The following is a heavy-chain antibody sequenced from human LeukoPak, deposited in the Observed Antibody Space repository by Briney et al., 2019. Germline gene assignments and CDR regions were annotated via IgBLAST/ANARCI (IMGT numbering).Heavy chain of an antibody. CDR1: GFSFGSYA. Sequence: PGGSLRLSCAASGFSFGSYALSWVRQAPGKGLEWVSVISGSGDNTHYTDPVKGRFTISRDNPKNTLYLQMNSLRAEDTAVYYCTSLSDAIESFGTRNYWGQGTLVTVSS. CDR3: TSLSDAIESFGTRNY. D-gene: IGHD2-8*01. V-gene: IGHV3-23*01. J-gene: IGHJ4*02. CDR2: ISGSGDNT.